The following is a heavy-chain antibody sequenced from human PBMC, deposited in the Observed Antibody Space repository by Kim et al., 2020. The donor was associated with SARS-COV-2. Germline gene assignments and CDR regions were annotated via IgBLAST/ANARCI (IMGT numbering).Heavy chain of an antibody. Sequence: GGSLRLSCAASGFTFSSYAMHWVRQAPGKGLEWVAVISYDGSNKYYADSVKGRFTISRDNSKNTLYLQMNSLRAEDTVVYYCARGLVEWELRYWGQGTLVTVSS. CDR1: GFTFSSYA. D-gene: IGHD1-26*01. CDR2: ISYDGSNK. J-gene: IGHJ4*02. CDR3: ARGLVEWELRY. V-gene: IGHV3-30*04.